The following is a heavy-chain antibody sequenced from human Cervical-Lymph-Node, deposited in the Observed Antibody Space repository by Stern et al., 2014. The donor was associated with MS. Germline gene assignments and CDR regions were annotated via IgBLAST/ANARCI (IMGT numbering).Heavy chain of an antibody. Sequence: QVQLQESGPGLVKPSETLSLTCTVSGGSISSSSYYWGWIRQPPGKGLEWIGSIYYSGSTYYNPSLKSRVTISVDTSKNQFPLKLSSVTAADTAVYYCARQGVVVTAAWFDPWGQGTLVTVSS. J-gene: IGHJ5*02. CDR1: GGSISSSSYY. CDR2: IYYSGST. D-gene: IGHD2-21*02. V-gene: IGHV4-39*01. CDR3: ARQGVVVTAAWFDP.